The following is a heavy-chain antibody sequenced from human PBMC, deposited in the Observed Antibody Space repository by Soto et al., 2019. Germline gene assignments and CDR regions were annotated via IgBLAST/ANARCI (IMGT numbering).Heavy chain of an antibody. V-gene: IGHV4-59*08. CDR1: GGSIGTYF. Sequence: QVQLQESGPGLVKPSETLSLNCSVSGGSIGTYFWGWIRQPPGKGLEWIGHIYSSGSTSYNPSLRSRGTISLDTSKNQFSLRLRSVSAADTAVYYCAISYGDMPDYWGQGTLVTVSS. CDR3: AISYGDMPDY. CDR2: IYSSGST. D-gene: IGHD4-17*01. J-gene: IGHJ4*02.